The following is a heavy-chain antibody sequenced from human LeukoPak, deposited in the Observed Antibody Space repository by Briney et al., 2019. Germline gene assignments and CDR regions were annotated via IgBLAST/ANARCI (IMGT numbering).Heavy chain of an antibody. V-gene: IGHV3-30-3*01. Sequence: GGSLRLSCAASGFTFSSYAMHWVRQAAGKGLEWVAVISYDGSNKYYADSVKGRFTISRDNSKNTLYLQMNSLRAEDTAVYYCARGERVPAAFFDYWGQGTLVTVSS. D-gene: IGHD2-2*01. J-gene: IGHJ4*02. CDR3: ARGERVPAAFFDY. CDR1: GFTFSSYA. CDR2: ISYDGSNK.